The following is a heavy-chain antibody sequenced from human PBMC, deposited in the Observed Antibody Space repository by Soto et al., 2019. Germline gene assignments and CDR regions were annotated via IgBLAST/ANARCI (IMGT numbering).Heavy chain of an antibody. V-gene: IGHV3-74*01. Sequence: GGSLRLSCAASGFTFSSYWMHWVRQAPGKGLVWVSRINSDGSSTSYADSVKGRFTISRDNAKNTLYLQMNSLRAEDTAGYYCARESIIGAVRFLEWTPLEVEYGMDVWGQGTTVTVSS. CDR3: ARESIIGAVRFLEWTPLEVEYGMDV. CDR1: GFTFSSYW. J-gene: IGHJ6*02. D-gene: IGHD3-3*01. CDR2: INSDGSST.